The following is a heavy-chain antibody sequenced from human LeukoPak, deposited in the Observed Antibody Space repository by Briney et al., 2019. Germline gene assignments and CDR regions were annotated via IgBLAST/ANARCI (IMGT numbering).Heavy chain of an antibody. CDR2: MNPDNGNT. J-gene: IGHJ4*02. CDR1: GYTFTSFD. D-gene: IGHD2-8*01. CDR3: ARGEYMYGHEIDH. Sequence: ASVKVSCKTSGYTFTSFDINWVRQATGQGLEWMGWMNPDNGNTDYAQKFQGRVTMTRNTSIDTVYLELSNLRSEDTAVYYCARGEYMYGHEIDHWGQGTLVTVSS. V-gene: IGHV1-8*01.